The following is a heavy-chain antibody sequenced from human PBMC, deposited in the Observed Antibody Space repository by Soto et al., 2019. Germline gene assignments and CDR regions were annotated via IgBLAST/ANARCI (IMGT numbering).Heavy chain of an antibody. CDR3: AREYSSLPRFRFDP. Sequence: TLSLTCTVSGGSISSSSYYWGWIRQPPGKGLEWIGSIYYSGSTYYNPSLKSRVTISVDTSKNQFSLKLSSVTAADTAVYYCAREYSSLPRFRFDPWGQGTLVTVSS. CDR1: GGSISSSSYY. J-gene: IGHJ5*02. D-gene: IGHD6-6*01. CDR2: IYYSGST. V-gene: IGHV4-39*01.